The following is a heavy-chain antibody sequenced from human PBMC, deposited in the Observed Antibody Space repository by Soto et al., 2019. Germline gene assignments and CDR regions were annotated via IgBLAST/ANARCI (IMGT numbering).Heavy chain of an antibody. CDR3: ARDSSGSYGGGDAFDL. CDR2: ISAYNGNT. J-gene: IGHJ3*01. CDR1: GYTFTSYG. Sequence: QVQLVQSGAEVKKPGASVKVSCKASGYTFTSYGISWVRQAPGQGLEWMGWISAYNGNTNYAQKLQGRVTMTTDTSTSXAYMELRGLRSDDTAVYYCARDSSGSYGGGDAFDLWGQGTMVTVSS. D-gene: IGHD1-26*01. V-gene: IGHV1-18*01.